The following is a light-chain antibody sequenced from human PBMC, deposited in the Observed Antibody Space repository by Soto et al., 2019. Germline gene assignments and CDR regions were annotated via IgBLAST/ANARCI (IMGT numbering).Light chain of an antibody. CDR2: GAS. J-gene: IGKJ5*01. Sequence: DIQMTQSPSSLSASVGDRVTITYRASQSISSYLNWYQQKPGKAPELLIHGASRLQSGVPARFSGSGSGTDFTLSINSLQPEDLATYYCQQAYSFPITFGQGTRLEIK. CDR3: QQAYSFPIT. V-gene: IGKV1-39*01. CDR1: QSISSY.